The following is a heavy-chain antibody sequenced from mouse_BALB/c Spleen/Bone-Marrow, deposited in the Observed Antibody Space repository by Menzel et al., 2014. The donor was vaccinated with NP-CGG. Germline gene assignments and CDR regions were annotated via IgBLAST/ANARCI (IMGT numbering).Heavy chain of an antibody. D-gene: IGHD1-1*01. Sequence: VQRVESGAELARPGASVKMSCKASGYTFTTYTTHWVQQRPGQGLEWVGYINPSTGFTNYNQIFKDKATLAADKSSSTAYMQLSSLTSEDSAVYYCARGGFLLRSLALDYWGQGTSVTVSS. CDR3: ARGGFLLRSLALDY. J-gene: IGHJ4*01. CDR1: GYTFTTYT. V-gene: IGHV1-4*01. CDR2: INPSTGFT.